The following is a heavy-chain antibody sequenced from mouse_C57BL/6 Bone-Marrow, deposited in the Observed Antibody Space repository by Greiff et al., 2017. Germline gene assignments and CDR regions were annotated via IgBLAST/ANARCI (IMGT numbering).Heavy chain of an antibody. J-gene: IGHJ2*01. Sequence: QVQLQQSGAELVKPGASVKMSCKASGYTFTTYPLEWMKQNHGKSLEWIGNFHPYNDDTKSNEKFKGKATLTVEKSSNTIDLELSRCTSSDSAVYYCARSSTFFYYFDYWGQGTTRTVSA. CDR2: FHPYNDDT. CDR1: GYTFTTYP. D-gene: IGHD5-1*01. V-gene: IGHV1-47*01. CDR3: ARSSTFFYYFDY.